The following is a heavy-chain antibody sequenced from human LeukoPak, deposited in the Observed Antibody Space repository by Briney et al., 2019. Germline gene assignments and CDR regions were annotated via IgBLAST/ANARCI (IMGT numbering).Heavy chain of an antibody. CDR3: ARAGLRFLEWFNDV. Sequence: PGGSLRPSCAASGFTFSDYYMSWIRQAPGKGLEWVSYISSSGSTIYYADSVKGRFTISRDNAKNSLYLQMNSLRAEDTAVYYCARAGLRFLEWFNDVWGKGTTVTVSS. CDR1: GFTFSDYY. J-gene: IGHJ6*04. V-gene: IGHV3-11*04. CDR2: ISSSGSTI. D-gene: IGHD3-3*01.